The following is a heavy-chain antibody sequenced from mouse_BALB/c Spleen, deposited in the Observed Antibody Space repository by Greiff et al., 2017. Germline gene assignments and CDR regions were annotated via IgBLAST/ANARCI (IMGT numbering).Heavy chain of an antibody. J-gene: IGHJ2*01. D-gene: IGHD2-10*02. CDR1: GISITTGNYR. CDR2: IYYSGTI. CDR3: AREEYGNYKGVAPFDY. Sequence: DVKLVESGPGLVKPSQTVSLTCTVTGISITTGNYRWSWIRQFPGNKPEWIGYIYYSGTITYNPSLTSRTTITRDTSKNQFFLEMNSLTAEDTATYYCAREEYGNYKGVAPFDYWGQGTTLTVSS. V-gene: IGHV3-5*02.